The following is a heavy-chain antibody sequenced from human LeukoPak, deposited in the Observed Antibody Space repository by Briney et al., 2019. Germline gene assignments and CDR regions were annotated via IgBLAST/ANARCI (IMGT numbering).Heavy chain of an antibody. V-gene: IGHV4-4*02. CDR2: IFFTGTT. Sequence: SGTLSLTCAVSGASISSNNWWSWVRQPPGKGLEWIGEIFFTGTTTYNPSLKSRVSMSLDKSKNQFSLNLTSVTAADTAIYYCARVYCSSNSCYLDYWSQGTLVTVSS. D-gene: IGHD2-2*01. CDR1: GASISSNNW. J-gene: IGHJ4*02. CDR3: ARVYCSSNSCYLDY.